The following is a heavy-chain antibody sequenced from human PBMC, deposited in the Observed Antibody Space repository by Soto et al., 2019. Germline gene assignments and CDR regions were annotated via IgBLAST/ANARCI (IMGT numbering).Heavy chain of an antibody. CDR2: IYPGDSDT. V-gene: IGHV5-51*01. J-gene: IGHJ5*02. D-gene: IGHD2-8*02. CDR3: ARRTPEGGVSFDP. CDR1: GNSFTSYW. Sequence: GESLKISCKGSGNSFTSYWIGWVRQMPGKGLEWMGIIYPGDSDTRYSPSFQGQVTISADKSISTAYLQWSSLKASDTAMYYCARRTPEGGVSFDPWGQGTLVTVSS.